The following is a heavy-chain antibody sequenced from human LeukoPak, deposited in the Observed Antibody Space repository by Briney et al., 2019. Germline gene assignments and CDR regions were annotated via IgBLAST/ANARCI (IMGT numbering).Heavy chain of an antibody. CDR2: INHSGST. Sequence: PSETLSLTCAVYGGSFSGYYGSWIRQPPGGGVEWIGEINHSGSTYYNPSLKSRVTISVDTSKNQFSLKLSSVTAADTAVYYCASGPLGLVGYWGQGTLVTVSS. V-gene: IGHV4-34*01. CDR3: ASGPLGLVGY. D-gene: IGHD3-10*01. CDR1: GGSFSGYY. J-gene: IGHJ4*02.